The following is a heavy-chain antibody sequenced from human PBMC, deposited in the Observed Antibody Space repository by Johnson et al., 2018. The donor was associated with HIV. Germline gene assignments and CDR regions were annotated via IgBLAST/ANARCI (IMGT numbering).Heavy chain of an antibody. D-gene: IGHD6-6*01. CDR2: ISYDGSNK. Sequence: QMQLVESGGGVVRPGGSLRLSCAASEFTFSNSGMHWVRQAPGKGLEWVAVISYDGSNKYYADSVKGRFTISRDNAKNSLYLQMNGLRAEDTAVYYCVRVQDSTSDDDAVDIWGQGTMVTVTS. V-gene: IGHV3-30*03. CDR3: VRVQDSTSDDDAVDI. J-gene: IGHJ3*02. CDR1: EFTFSNSG.